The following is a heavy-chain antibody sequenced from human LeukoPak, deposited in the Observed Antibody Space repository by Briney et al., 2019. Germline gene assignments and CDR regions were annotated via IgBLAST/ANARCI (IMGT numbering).Heavy chain of an antibody. CDR2: ISGSGGST. J-gene: IGHJ3*02. CDR1: GFTFSSYA. D-gene: IGHD1-26*01. Sequence: GGSLRLSCAASGFTFSSYAMSWVRQAPGKGLEWVSAISGSGGSTYYADSVKGRFTISRDNSKNTLYLQMNSLRAEDTAVYYCAKAGGGSVGATLGAFDIWGQGTMVTVSS. CDR3: AKAGGGSVGATLGAFDI. V-gene: IGHV3-23*01.